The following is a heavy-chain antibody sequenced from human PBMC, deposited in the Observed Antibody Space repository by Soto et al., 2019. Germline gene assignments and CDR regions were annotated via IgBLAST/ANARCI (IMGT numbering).Heavy chain of an antibody. V-gene: IGHV4-31*03. CDR3: ARDSSGSYPTFDY. Sequence: QVQLQESGPGLVKPSQTLSLTCTVSGGSISSGGYYWSWIRQHPGKGLEWIGYIYYSGGTYYNPSLKSRVTISVDTSKNQFSLKLSSVTAADTAVYYCARDSSGSYPTFDYWGQGTLVTVSS. CDR2: IYYSGGT. J-gene: IGHJ4*02. CDR1: GGSISSGGYY. D-gene: IGHD1-26*01.